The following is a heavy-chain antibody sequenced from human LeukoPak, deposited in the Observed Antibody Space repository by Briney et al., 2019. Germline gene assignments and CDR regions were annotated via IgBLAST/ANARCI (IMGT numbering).Heavy chain of an antibody. V-gene: IGHV4-34*01. Sequence: SETLSLTCTVSGGSISGYYWSWIRQPPGKGLEWIGEINHSGSTNYNPSLKSRVTISVDTSKNQFSLKLSSVTAADTAVYYCASYSSSWSNWFDPWGQGTLVTVSS. CDR1: GGSISGYY. CDR3: ASYSSSWSNWFDP. D-gene: IGHD6-13*01. CDR2: INHSGST. J-gene: IGHJ5*02.